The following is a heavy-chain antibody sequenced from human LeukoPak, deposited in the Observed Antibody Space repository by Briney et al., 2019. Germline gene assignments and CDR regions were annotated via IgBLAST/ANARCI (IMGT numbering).Heavy chain of an antibody. CDR3: ARARSTVTTYFDS. Sequence: SETLSLTCAVSGASFSGYYWSWIRRPPGKGLEWIGEINPSGGTNYNPSLRSRVTISADTSKSQFSLELSSVIAADTAVFYCARARSTVTTYFDSWGQGTLVTVSS. CDR1: GASFSGYY. D-gene: IGHD4-17*01. CDR2: INPSGGT. V-gene: IGHV4-34*01. J-gene: IGHJ4*02.